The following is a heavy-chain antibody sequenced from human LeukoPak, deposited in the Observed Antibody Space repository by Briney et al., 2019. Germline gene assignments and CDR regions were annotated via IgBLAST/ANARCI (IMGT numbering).Heavy chain of an antibody. CDR2: VSGGGGST. Sequence: GGSLRLSCAASGFTLSRYAMNWGRQAPGKGLEWVSAVSGGGGSTYYADSVKGRFTISRDNSKNTLYLQMNSLRAEDTAVYYCAKDHDYYASGPIWGQGTMVTVSS. CDR3: AKDHDYYASGPI. J-gene: IGHJ3*02. D-gene: IGHD3-10*01. V-gene: IGHV3-23*01. CDR1: GFTLSRYA.